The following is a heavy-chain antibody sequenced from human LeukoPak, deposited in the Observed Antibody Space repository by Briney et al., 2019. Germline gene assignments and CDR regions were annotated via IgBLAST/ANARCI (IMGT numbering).Heavy chain of an antibody. CDR1: GFTVSSNY. CDR3: ARTIDY. Sequence: GGSLRLSCAASGFTVSSNYMSWVRQAPGKGLEWVSVIYSGGSTYYADSLKGRFTISRDNSKNMLYLQMSSLRAEDTAVYYCARTIDYWGQGTLVTVSS. CDR2: IYSGGST. D-gene: IGHD5-24*01. V-gene: IGHV3-66*01. J-gene: IGHJ4*02.